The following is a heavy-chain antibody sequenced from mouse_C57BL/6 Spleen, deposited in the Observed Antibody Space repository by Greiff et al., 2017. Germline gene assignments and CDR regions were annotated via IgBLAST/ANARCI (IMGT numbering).Heavy chain of an antibody. CDR3: ARRCNYGSSYWYFDV. Sequence: QVQLQQSGAELVRPGTSVKVSCKASGYAFTNYLIEWVKQRPGQGLEWIGVINPGSGGTNYNEKFKGKATLTADKSSSTAYMQRSSLTSEDSVVYFCARRCNYGSSYWYFDVWGTGTTVTVSS. V-gene: IGHV1-54*01. CDR1: GYAFTNYL. J-gene: IGHJ1*03. CDR2: INPGSGGT. D-gene: IGHD1-1*01.